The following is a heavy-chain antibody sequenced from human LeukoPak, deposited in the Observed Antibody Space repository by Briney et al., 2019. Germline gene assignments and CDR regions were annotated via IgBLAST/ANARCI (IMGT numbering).Heavy chain of an antibody. CDR3: ARQIRYSYGLEFDY. Sequence: SETLSLTCTVSGGSISNYFWSWIRQPPGKGLEWIGYIYYSGGTNYKPSLMSRVTISVDTSKNQFSLKLSSVTAADTAVYYCARQIRYSYGLEFDYWGQGTLVTVSS. CDR1: GGSISNYF. D-gene: IGHD5-18*01. CDR2: IYYSGGT. V-gene: IGHV4-59*08. J-gene: IGHJ4*02.